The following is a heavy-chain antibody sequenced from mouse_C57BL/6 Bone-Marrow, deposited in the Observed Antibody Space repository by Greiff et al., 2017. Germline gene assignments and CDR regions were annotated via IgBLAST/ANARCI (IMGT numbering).Heavy chain of an antibody. CDR3: TRRGSHWYFDV. Sequence: EVKLMESGEGLVKPGGSLKLSCAASGFTFSSYAMSWVRQTPEKRLEWVAYISSGGDYIYYADTVKGRFTISRDNARNTLYLQMSSLKSEDTALYYWTRRGSHWYFDVWGTGTTVTVSS. CDR1: GFTFSSYA. CDR2: ISSGGDYI. J-gene: IGHJ1*03. D-gene: IGHD1-1*01. V-gene: IGHV5S21*01.